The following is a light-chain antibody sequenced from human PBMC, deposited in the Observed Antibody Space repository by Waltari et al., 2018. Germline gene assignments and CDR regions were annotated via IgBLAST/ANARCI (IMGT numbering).Light chain of an antibody. V-gene: IGLV1-40*01. CDR2: GDT. Sequence: QSVLTQPPSVSGAPGQRVTVSCTGSRSTIGAGYLVHWYQQVQGSAPKLLIYGDTNRPSGVPDRFSASKSGTSASLAIAGLLAEDEAEYYCQAYDSGLGGVLFGGGTKLTVL. J-gene: IGLJ2*01. CDR1: RSTIGAGYL. CDR3: QAYDSGLGGVL.